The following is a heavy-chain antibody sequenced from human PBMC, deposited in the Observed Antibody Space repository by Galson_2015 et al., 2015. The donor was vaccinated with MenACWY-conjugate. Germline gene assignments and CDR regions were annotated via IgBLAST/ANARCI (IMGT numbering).Heavy chain of an antibody. CDR2: MNPKSGNT. CDR3: ARLTGGRFDL. J-gene: IGHJ4*02. V-gene: IGHV1-8*01. CDR1: GYTFTFHD. Sequence: SVKVSCKASGYTFTFHDMSWVRQVAGQGLECLGWMNPKSGNTGYAQKFQSRVTMTRNTSITTTYLELSSLNSEDTAVYFCARLTGGRFDLWGQGTLVTVSS. D-gene: IGHD7-27*01.